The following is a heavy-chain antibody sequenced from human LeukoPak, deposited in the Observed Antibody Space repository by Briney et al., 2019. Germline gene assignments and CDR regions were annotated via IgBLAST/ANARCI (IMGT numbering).Heavy chain of an antibody. CDR3: TRVVVYYYGMDV. D-gene: IGHD2-2*01. Sequence: GSLRLSCTASGFTFGDYAMSWVRQAPGKGLEWVGFIRSKAYGGTTEYAASVKGRFTISRDDSKSIAYLQMNSLKTEDTAVYYCTRVVVYYYGMDVWGQGTTVTVSS. CDR2: IRSKAYGGTT. V-gene: IGHV3-49*04. CDR1: GFTFGDYA. J-gene: IGHJ6*02.